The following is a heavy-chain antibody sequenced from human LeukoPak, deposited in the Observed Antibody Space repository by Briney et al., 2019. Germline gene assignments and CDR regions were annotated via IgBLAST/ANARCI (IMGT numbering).Heavy chain of an antibody. Sequence: GGSLRLSCAPSGFTISSYGMHWVRQAPGKGLDWVAVISYDGSKKYYADSVKGRFTISRDNSKNTLYLKMNRLRTEDTAVYYCAKGPHPYDILPGYYVGDAFDTWGQGTMITVSS. V-gene: IGHV3-30*18. D-gene: IGHD3-9*01. J-gene: IGHJ3*02. CDR2: ISYDGSKK. CDR1: GFTISSYG. CDR3: AKGPHPYDILPGYYVGDAFDT.